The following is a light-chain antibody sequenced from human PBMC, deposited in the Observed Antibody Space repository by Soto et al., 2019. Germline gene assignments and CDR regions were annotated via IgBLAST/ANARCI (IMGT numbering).Light chain of an antibody. CDR2: GAS. CDR1: QSVSSSY. J-gene: IGKJ5*01. CDR3: QQYGSSPT. V-gene: IGKV3-20*01. Sequence: IVLTQSPGTLSVSPGGRATRSCSASQSVSSSYLAWYQQKPGQAPRPLIYGASSRATGIPDRFSGSGSGTDFTLTISRLEPEDFAVYYCQQYGSSPTFGQGTRLEIK.